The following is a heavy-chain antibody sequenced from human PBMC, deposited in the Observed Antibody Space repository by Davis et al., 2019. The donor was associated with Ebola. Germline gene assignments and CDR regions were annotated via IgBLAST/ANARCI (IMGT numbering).Heavy chain of an antibody. Sequence: SETLSLTCTLSGGSIRKYSWTWIRQSPGKGLEWIGYIYYSGKTTYNPSLKSRVTISVDTSKNQFSLKLSSVTAADTAVYYCASQGMTTVTSSDYWGQGTLVTVST. V-gene: IGHV4-59*08. J-gene: IGHJ4*02. CDR3: ASQGMTTVTSSDY. CDR2: IYYSGKT. CDR1: GGSIRKYS. D-gene: IGHD4-17*01.